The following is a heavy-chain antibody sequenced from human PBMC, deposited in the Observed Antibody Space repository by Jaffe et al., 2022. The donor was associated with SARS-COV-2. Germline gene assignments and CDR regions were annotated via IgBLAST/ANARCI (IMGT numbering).Heavy chain of an antibody. D-gene: IGHD2-15*01. CDR2: MYYSGRS. CDR1: GDSISTSNYY. V-gene: IGHV4-39*01. Sequence: QLQLQESGPGLVKPSETLSLTCTVSGDSISTSNYYWAWIRQPPGKGLEWIGNMYYSGRSYYNPSLESRVSISADTSKNEFSLRLSSLTAADTAVYYCARQGQVVGGSTRYYYGMDVWGQGTTVTVSS. J-gene: IGHJ6*02. CDR3: ARQGQVVGGSTRYYYGMDV.